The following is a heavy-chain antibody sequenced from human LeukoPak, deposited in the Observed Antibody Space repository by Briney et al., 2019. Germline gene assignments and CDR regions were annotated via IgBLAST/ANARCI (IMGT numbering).Heavy chain of an antibody. V-gene: IGHV3-21*04. J-gene: IGHJ6*04. CDR1: GFTFSSYS. D-gene: IGHD1-14*01. Sequence: GGSLRLSCAASGFTFSSYSMNWVRQAPGKGLEWVSSISSSSSYIYYADSVKGRFTISRDNSKNTLYLQMNSLRAEDTAVYYCAKDPDLPHYGMDVWGKGTTVTVSS. CDR2: ISSSSSYI. CDR3: AKDPDLPHYGMDV.